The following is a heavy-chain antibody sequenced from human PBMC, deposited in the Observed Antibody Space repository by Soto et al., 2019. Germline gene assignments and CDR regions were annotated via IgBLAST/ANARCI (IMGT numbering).Heavy chain of an antibody. J-gene: IGHJ6*02. V-gene: IGHV1-3*01. D-gene: IGHD3-3*01. Sequence: ASVKVSCKASGYTFTSYAMHWVRQAPGQRLEWMGWINAGNGNTKYSQKFQGRVTITRDTSASTAYMELSSLRSEDTAVYYCARATIFGVVIIYYGMDVWGQGTTVTVSS. CDR1: GYTFTSYA. CDR2: INAGNGNT. CDR3: ARATIFGVVIIYYGMDV.